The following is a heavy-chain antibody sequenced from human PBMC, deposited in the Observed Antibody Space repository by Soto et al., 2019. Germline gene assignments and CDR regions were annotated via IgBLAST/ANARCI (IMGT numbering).Heavy chain of an antibody. Sequence: EVQLLESGGDLVQPGGSLRLSCAASGFTFSSYAMNWVRQAPGKGLEWVSAISGSGGNTFYADSVKGRFTISRDNSKNTLFLQMHSLRAEDTATYYCAMLNSGSYSYHGMDVWGQGTTVTVSS. J-gene: IGHJ6*02. CDR1: GFTFSSYA. D-gene: IGHD1-26*01. V-gene: IGHV3-23*01. CDR2: ISGSGGNT. CDR3: AMLNSGSYSYHGMDV.